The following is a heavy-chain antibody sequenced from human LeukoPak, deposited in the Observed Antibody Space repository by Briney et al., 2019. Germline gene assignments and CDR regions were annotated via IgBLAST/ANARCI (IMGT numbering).Heavy chain of an antibody. D-gene: IGHD3-22*01. CDR2: IYTSGST. Sequence: SETLSLTCTVPGGSISSYYWSWIRQPAGKGLEWIGRIYTSGSTNYNPSLKSRVTMSVDTSKNQFSLKLSSVTAADTAVYYCAREIPLYYDSSGVDPWGQGTLVTVSS. CDR1: GGSISSYY. J-gene: IGHJ5*02. V-gene: IGHV4-4*07. CDR3: AREIPLYYDSSGVDP.